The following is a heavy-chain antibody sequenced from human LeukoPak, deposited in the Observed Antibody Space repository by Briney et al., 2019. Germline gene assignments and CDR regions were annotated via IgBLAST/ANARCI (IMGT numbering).Heavy chain of an antibody. CDR1: GFTFSSYG. V-gene: IGHV3-33*01. Sequence: GGSLRLSCAASGFTFSSYGMHWVRQAPGKGLEWVAVIWYDGSNKYYADSVKGRFTISRDNSKNTLYLQMNSLRAEDTAVYYCASFFTSYYYDSSGYAWGRGTLVTVSS. D-gene: IGHD3-22*01. CDR2: IWYDGSNK. CDR3: ASFFTSYYYDSSGYA. J-gene: IGHJ5*02.